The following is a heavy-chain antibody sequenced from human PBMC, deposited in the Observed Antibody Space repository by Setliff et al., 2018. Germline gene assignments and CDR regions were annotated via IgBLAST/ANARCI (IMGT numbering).Heavy chain of an antibody. CDR2: ISNSGGST. CDR3: AKGRYYYDSRGGYFDY. J-gene: IGHJ4*02. D-gene: IGHD3-22*01. CDR1: GFTFSSYA. V-gene: IGHV3-23*01. Sequence: GSLRLSCAASGFTFSSYAMSWVRQAPGKGLEWVSSISNSGGSTFYADSVKGRFTISRDKSKNTLYVQMNSLRAEDTAVYYCAKGRYYYDSRGGYFDYWGQGTLVTVSS.